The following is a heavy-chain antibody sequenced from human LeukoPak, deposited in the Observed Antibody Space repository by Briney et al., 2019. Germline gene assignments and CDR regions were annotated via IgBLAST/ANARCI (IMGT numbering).Heavy chain of an antibody. CDR3: ARDGYYYDSSGYYPLLDY. Sequence: ASVKVSCKASGYTFTGYYMHWVRQAPGQGLEWMGWINPISGGTNYAQKFQGRVTMTRDTSISTAYMELSRLRSDDTAVYYCARDGYYYDSSGYYPLLDYWGQGTLVTVSS. D-gene: IGHD3-22*01. CDR1: GYTFTGYY. J-gene: IGHJ4*02. V-gene: IGHV1-2*02. CDR2: INPISGGT.